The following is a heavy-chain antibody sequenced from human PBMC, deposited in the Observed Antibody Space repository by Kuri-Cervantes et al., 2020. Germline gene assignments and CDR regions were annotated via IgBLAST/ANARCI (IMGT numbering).Heavy chain of an antibody. CDR1: GFTFSNYW. D-gene: IGHD6-19*01. CDR3: IRDLAGAYGY. Sequence: GGSLRLSCAASGFTFSNYWMHWVRQVPGKGLVWVSRIGTDGSTTTYADSVKGRFTISRDNAKNTLYLQMSSLRVEDTAVYYCIRDLAGAYGYWGQGVVVTVSS. J-gene: IGHJ4*02. CDR2: IGTDGSTT. V-gene: IGHV3-74*01.